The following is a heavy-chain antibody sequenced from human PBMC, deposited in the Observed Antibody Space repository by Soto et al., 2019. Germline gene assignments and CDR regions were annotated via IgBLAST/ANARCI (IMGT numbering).Heavy chain of an antibody. CDR3: ARGGDNSPWYYSL. Sequence: QVQLQESGPGLVKPSETLSLICSVSGGSISSHYWTWIRRPPGKGLEWIGYIFSNGRTNYNPSLESRVTISVDTSENQLSLKLRSVTAADTAVYYCARGGDNSPWYYSLWGQGTQVAVSP. D-gene: IGHD3-10*01. V-gene: IGHV4-59*11. CDR2: IFSNGRT. J-gene: IGHJ4*02. CDR1: GGSISSHY.